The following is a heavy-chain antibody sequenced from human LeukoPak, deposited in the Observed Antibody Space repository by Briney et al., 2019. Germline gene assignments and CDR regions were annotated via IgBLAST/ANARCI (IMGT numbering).Heavy chain of an antibody. CDR1: GFTFDSYA. V-gene: IGHV3-23*01. CDR2: ISSRGGNT. J-gene: IGHJ4*02. D-gene: IGHD4-11*01. Sequence: GSLRLSCAASGFTFDSYAMNWVRQAPGKGLEWVSTISSRGGNTYYSDSVKGRFTISRDNSQNMLYLQMNTLRDEDTAVYYCAKIRAATTFDNWGQGTLVAVSS. CDR3: AKIRAATTFDN.